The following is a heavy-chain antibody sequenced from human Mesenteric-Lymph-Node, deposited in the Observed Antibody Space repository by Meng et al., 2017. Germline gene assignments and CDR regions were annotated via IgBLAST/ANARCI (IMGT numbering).Heavy chain of an antibody. CDR3: AREVRYCSGGSCLNWFDP. V-gene: IGHV1-69*04. CDR2: IIPILGIA. J-gene: IGHJ5*02. D-gene: IGHD2-15*01. CDR1: GGIFSSYT. Sequence: SVKVSCKASGGIFSSYTISWVRQAPGQGLEWMGRIIPILGIANYAQKFQGRVTITADKSTSTAYMELSSLRSEDTAVYYCAREVRYCSGGSCLNWFDPWGQGTLVTVSS.